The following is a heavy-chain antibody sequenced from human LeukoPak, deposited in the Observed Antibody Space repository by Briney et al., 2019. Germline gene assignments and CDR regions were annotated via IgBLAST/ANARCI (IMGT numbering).Heavy chain of an antibody. CDR3: ARDVGGYYGSRGYYYFDY. CDR1: GGSISSSSYY. J-gene: IGHJ4*02. D-gene: IGHD3-22*01. CDR2: IYYSGST. Sequence: SETLPLTCTVSGGSISSSSYYWGWIRQPPGKGLEWIGNIYYSGSTYYNPSLKSRVTISVETSKNQFSLKLNSVTAADTAVYYCARDVGGYYGSRGYYYFDYWGQGTLVTVSS. V-gene: IGHV4-39*07.